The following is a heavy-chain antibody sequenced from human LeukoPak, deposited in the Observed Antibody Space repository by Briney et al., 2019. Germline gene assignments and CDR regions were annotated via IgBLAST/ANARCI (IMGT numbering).Heavy chain of an antibody. J-gene: IGHJ6*02. CDR1: GGTFSSYA. CDR3: ARELGYRSSTSCSTKYGMDV. V-gene: IGHV1-69*04. CDR2: IIPIFGIA. Sequence: SVKVSCKASGGTFSSYAISWVRRAPGQGLEWMGRIIPIFGIANYAQKFQGRVTITADKSTSTAYMELSSLRSEDTAVYYCARELGYRSSTSCSTKYGMDVWGQGTRSPSP. D-gene: IGHD2-2*02.